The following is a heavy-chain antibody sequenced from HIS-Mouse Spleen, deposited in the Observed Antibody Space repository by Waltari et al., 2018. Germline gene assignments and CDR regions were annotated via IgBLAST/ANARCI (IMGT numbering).Heavy chain of an antibody. J-gene: IGHJ2*01. D-gene: IGHD6-13*01. Sequence: QLQLQESGPGLVKPSETLSLTCTVSGGSISSSSYYWGWIRQPPGKGLEWIGRSDYSGSTYYNPPLKSRVTISVDTSKNQFSLKLSSVTAADTAVYYCAREIPYSSSWYDWYFDLWGRGTLVTDSS. CDR1: GGSISSSSYY. CDR3: AREIPYSSSWYDWYFDL. V-gene: IGHV4-39*07. CDR2: SDYSGST.